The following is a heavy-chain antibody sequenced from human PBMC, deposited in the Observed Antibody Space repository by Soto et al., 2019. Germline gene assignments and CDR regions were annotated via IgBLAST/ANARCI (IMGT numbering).Heavy chain of an antibody. J-gene: IGHJ6*02. CDR2: IIPIFGTP. V-gene: IGHV1-69*06. CDR3: ARARDYFDSSGDLYYYYGMDV. D-gene: IGHD3-22*01. CDR1: GVTFSSYA. Sequence: ASVKVSCKASGVTFSSYAISWVRQAPGQGLDWMGGIIPIFGTPKYAQKFQGRVTITADKSTSTAYMELSSLTSEDTAVYYCARARDYFDSSGDLYYYYGMDVWGQGTTVTVSS.